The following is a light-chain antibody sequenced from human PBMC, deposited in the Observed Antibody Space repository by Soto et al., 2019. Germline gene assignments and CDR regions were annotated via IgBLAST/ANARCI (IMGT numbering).Light chain of an antibody. CDR2: AAS. CDR1: RGRSNF. J-gene: IGKJ3*01. V-gene: IGKV1-27*01. CDR3: HKCNSAPFT. Sequence: DIQMTQSPSSLSASVGDRVTITCLASRGRSNFLAWFQQKPGKVPELLISAASTLQSGVPARFSGSGSETDFTLTINSLQTEDVGTYYCHKCNSAPFTFGPVNKV.